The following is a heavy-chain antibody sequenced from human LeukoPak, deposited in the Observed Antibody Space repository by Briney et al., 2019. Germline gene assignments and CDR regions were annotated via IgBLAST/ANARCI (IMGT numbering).Heavy chain of an antibody. J-gene: IGHJ4*02. Sequence: SETLSLTCTVSGGSISGYYWSWIRQPPGKGLEWIGYIYYSGTTNYNPSLKSRVTISVDTSKNQFSLKLNSVTAADTAVYYCAREGFMEPPDYWGQGTLVTVSS. CDR2: IYYSGTT. CDR3: AREGFMEPPDY. D-gene: IGHD1-26*01. CDR1: GGSISGYY. V-gene: IGHV4-59*01.